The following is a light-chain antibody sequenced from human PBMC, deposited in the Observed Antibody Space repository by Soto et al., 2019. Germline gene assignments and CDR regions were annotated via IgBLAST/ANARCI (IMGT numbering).Light chain of an antibody. J-gene: IGLJ2*01. CDR1: SSDVGSYNY. CDR2: GVT. Sequence: QSALTQPPSASGSPGQSVTISCTGTSSDVGSYNYVSWYQQHPGKAPKLMIYGVTKRPSGVPDRFSGSKSGNTASLTVSGLQAEDEADYYCSSFAGSNNLGVVFGGGTKLTVL. V-gene: IGLV2-8*01. CDR3: SSFAGSNNLGVV.